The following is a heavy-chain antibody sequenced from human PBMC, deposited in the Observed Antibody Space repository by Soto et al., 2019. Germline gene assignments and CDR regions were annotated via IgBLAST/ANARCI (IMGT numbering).Heavy chain of an antibody. D-gene: IGHD6-6*01. Sequence: QVQLVQSGAEVKKPGASVKVSCKASGYTFTSYGISWVRQAPGRGLEWMGWISAYNGNTNYAQKLQGRVTMTTDTSTSTAYMELTSLRSDDTAVYYCPRDNAIAAPNFWYGMDVWGQGTTVTVSS. J-gene: IGHJ6*02. V-gene: IGHV1-18*01. CDR2: ISAYNGNT. CDR3: PRDNAIAAPNFWYGMDV. CDR1: GYTFTSYG.